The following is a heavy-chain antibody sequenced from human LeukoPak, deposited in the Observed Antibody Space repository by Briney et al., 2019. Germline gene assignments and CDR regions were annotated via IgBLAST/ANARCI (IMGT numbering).Heavy chain of an antibody. V-gene: IGHV4-39*01. CDR1: GGSISSSSYY. D-gene: IGHD1-26*01. CDR2: IYYSGST. J-gene: IGHJ4*02. Sequence: PSETLSLTCTVSGGSISSSSYYWGWIRQPPGKGLEWIGSIYYSGSTYYNPSLKSRVTISVDTSKNQFSLKLSSVTAADTAVYYRARLPFSINAVGATTMYFDYWGQGTLVTVSS. CDR3: ARLPFSINAVGATTMYFDY.